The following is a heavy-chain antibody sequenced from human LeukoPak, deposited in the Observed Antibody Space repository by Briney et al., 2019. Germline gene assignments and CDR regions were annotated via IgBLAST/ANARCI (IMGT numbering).Heavy chain of an antibody. CDR3: ARDKGRYDVAGPKPYYLDV. Sequence: PSETLSLTCTVSGGSISSYYWSWLRQPPGKGLEWIGYIYYSGSTNYNPSLKSRVTISVDTSKNQYSLKLSSVTAADTAVYYCARDKGRYDVAGPKPYYLDVWGKGTTVTVSS. V-gene: IGHV4-59*01. CDR1: GGSISSYY. J-gene: IGHJ6*03. CDR2: IYYSGST. D-gene: IGHD3-9*01.